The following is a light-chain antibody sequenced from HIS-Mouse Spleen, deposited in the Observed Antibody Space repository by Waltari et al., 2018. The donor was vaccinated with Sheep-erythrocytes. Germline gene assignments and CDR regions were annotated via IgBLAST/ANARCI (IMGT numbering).Light chain of an antibody. CDR3: CSYAGSYNHV. Sequence: QSALTQPRSVSGSPGQAVTISCTGTSSDVGGYNYVSWSQQYPGKTPKLMIYDVIKRPSGVPDRFSGSKSGNTASLTISGLQAEDEADYYCCSYAGSYNHVFATGTKVTVL. V-gene: IGLV2-11*01. CDR1: SSDVGGYNY. J-gene: IGLJ1*01. CDR2: DVI.